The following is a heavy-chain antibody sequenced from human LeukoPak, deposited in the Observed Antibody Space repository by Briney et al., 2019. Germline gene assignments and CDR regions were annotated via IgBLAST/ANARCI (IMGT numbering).Heavy chain of an antibody. CDR3: ARQPSSSWYSHPKYYFDY. D-gene: IGHD6-13*01. Sequence: ASVKVSCKASGYTFTSYDINWVRQATGQGLEWMGWMNPNSGNTNYAQKLQGRVTMTTDTSTSTAYMELRSLRSDDTAVYYCARQPSSSWYSHPKYYFDYWGQGTLVTVSS. J-gene: IGHJ4*02. V-gene: IGHV1-18*04. CDR2: MNPNSGNT. CDR1: GYTFTSYD.